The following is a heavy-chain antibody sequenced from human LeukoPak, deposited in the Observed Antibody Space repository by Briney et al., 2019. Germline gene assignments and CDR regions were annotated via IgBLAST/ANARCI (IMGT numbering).Heavy chain of an antibody. CDR1: GYTFTGYY. CDR2: INPNSGGT. Sequence: ASVKVSCKASGYTFTGYYMHWVRQAPGQGLEWMGWINPNSGGTNYAQKFQGRVTMTRDTSISTAYMELSRLRSDDTAVYYCARPGGFGELLLDYWGQGTLVTVSS. CDR3: ARPGGFGELLLDY. V-gene: IGHV1-2*02. D-gene: IGHD3-10*01. J-gene: IGHJ4*02.